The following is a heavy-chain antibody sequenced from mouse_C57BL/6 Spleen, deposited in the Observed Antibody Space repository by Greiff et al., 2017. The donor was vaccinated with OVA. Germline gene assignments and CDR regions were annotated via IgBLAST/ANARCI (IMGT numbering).Heavy chain of an antibody. CDR3: ARDGLHWFAY. V-gene: IGHV5-4*01. Sequence: EVHLVESGGGLVKPGGSLKLSCAASGFTFSSYAMSWVRQTPEKRLEWVATISDGGSYTYYPDNVKGRFTISRDNAKNNLYLQMSHLKSEDTAMCYCARDGLHWFAYWGQGTLVTVSA. CDR1: GFTFSSYA. J-gene: IGHJ3*01. CDR2: ISDGGSYT.